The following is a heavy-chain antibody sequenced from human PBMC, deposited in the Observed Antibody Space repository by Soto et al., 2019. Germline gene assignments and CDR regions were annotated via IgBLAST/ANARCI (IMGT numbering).Heavy chain of an antibody. J-gene: IGHJ4*02. CDR3: ARLNPRRYFDY. CDR2: IFYRGGT. Sequence: SETLSLTCTVSGDSISTYYWTWVRQPPGKGLEWIGYIFYRGGTAYNPSLKSRVTISVDTSKNQFSLKLSSVTAADTAVYYCARLNPRRYFDYWGQGTLVTVSS. CDR1: GDSISTYY. V-gene: IGHV4-59*01.